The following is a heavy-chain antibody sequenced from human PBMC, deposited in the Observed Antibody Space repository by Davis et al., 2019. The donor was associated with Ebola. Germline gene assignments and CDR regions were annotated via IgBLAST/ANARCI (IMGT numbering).Heavy chain of an antibody. CDR2: INHSGST. D-gene: IGHD2-2*02. V-gene: IGHV4-34*01. CDR1: GGSFSGYY. Sequence: PSETLSLTCAVYGGSFSGYYWSWIRQPPGKGLEWIGEINHSGSTNYNPSLKSRVTISVDTSKNQFSLKLSSVTAEDTAVYYCARRAQRGYCSSTSCYRGQPLDYWGQGTLVTVSS. CDR3: ARRAQRGYCSSTSCYRGQPLDY. J-gene: IGHJ4*02.